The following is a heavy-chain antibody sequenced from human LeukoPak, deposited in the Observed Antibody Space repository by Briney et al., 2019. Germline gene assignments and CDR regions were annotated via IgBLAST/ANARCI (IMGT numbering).Heavy chain of an antibody. D-gene: IGHD3/OR15-3a*01. Sequence: ASVKVSCKASGYTFTNYAIHWVRQAPGQRLEWMGWINVDNGNTNYAQKLQGRVTMTTDTSTSTAYMELRSLRSDDTAVYYCASGGTGYFDYWGQGTLVTVSS. V-gene: IGHV1-18*01. J-gene: IGHJ4*02. CDR3: ASGGTGYFDY. CDR1: GYTFTNYA. CDR2: INVDNGNT.